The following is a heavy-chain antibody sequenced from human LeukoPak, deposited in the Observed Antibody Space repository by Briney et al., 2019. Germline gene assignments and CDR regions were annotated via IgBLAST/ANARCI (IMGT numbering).Heavy chain of an antibody. CDR1: GGSISSSSYY. Sequence: PSETLSLTCTASGGSISSSSYYWGWIRQPPGKGLEWIGSIYYSGSTYYNPSLKSRVTISVDTSKNQFSLKLSSVTAADTAVYYCARRVVGATTLFDYWGQGTLVTVSS. D-gene: IGHD1-26*01. CDR2: IYYSGST. CDR3: ARRVVGATTLFDY. V-gene: IGHV4-39*01. J-gene: IGHJ4*02.